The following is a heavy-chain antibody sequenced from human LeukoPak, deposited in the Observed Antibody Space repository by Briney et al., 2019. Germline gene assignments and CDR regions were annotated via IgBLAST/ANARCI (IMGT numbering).Heavy chain of an antibody. D-gene: IGHD5-18*01. J-gene: IGHJ5*02. Sequence: SETLSLTCTVSGGSISGYYWCWIRQPPGKGLEWIGYVHYSGSSNYNPSLKSRVTISIDTSKNQFSLKLSSVTAADAAVYYCARAGYSYDTGYSFDPWGQGTLVTVSS. CDR3: ARAGYSYDTGYSFDP. CDR1: GGSISGYY. CDR2: VHYSGSS. V-gene: IGHV4-59*08.